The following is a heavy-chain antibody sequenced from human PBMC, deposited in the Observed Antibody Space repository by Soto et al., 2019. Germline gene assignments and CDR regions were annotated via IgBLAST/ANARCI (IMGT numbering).Heavy chain of an antibody. J-gene: IGHJ5*02. CDR2: IYYSGST. CDR3: AREGSGSTPFDP. V-gene: IGHV4-61*01. Sequence: SETLSLTCTVSGGSVSSGSYYWSWIRQPPGKGLEWIGYIYYSGSTNYNPSLKGRVTISVDTSKNQFSLKLSSVTAADTAVYYCAREGSGSTPFDPWGQGTLVTVSS. D-gene: IGHD3-3*01. CDR1: GGSVSSGSYY.